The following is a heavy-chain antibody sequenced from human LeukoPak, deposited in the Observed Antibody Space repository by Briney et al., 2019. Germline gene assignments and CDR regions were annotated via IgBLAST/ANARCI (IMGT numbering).Heavy chain of an antibody. CDR2: IYYSGST. Sequence: SETLSLTCTVSGGSISSGGYYWSWIRQHPGKGLEWIGYIYYSGSTYYNPSLKSRVTISVDTSKNQFSLKLSSVTAADTAVYYCARTAYSISWYPYYYYYMDVWGKGTTVTVSS. J-gene: IGHJ6*03. D-gene: IGHD6-13*01. V-gene: IGHV4-31*03. CDR1: GGSISSGGYY. CDR3: ARTAYSISWYPYYYYYMDV.